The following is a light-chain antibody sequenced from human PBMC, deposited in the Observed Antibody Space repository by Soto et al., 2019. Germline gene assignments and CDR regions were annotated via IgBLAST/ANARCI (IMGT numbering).Light chain of an antibody. J-gene: IGLJ2*01. CDR2: EVN. V-gene: IGLV2-14*01. CDR3: AVWDDRLSSPV. Sequence: QSALTQAASVSESPGQSISLSCGGTSTDVGSHNYVSWYQQHPGKAPKLIIFEVNNRPSGVSHRFSGSKSGNTASLTISDLQGEDEADYYCAVWDDRLSSPVLGGGTKLTVL. CDR1: STDVGSHNY.